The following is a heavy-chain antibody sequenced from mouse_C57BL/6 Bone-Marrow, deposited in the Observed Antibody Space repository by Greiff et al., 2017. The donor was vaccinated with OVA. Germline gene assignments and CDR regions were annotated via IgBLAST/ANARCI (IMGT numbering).Heavy chain of an antibody. CDR3: AMFYYCSSDWYFDG. Sequence: QVQLQQPGAELVKPGASVKLSCKASGYTFTSYWMHWVKQRPGQGLEWIGMIHPNSCSTNYNEKFKSKATLTVDKSSSTAYMQLSSLTSADSAVYYCAMFYYCSSDWYFDGWGTGTTVTVSS. V-gene: IGHV1-64*01. J-gene: IGHJ1*03. D-gene: IGHD1-1*01. CDR2: IHPNSCST. CDR1: GYTFTSYW.